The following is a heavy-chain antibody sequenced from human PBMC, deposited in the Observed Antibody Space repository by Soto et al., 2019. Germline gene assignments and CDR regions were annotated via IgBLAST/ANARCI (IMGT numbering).Heavy chain of an antibody. V-gene: IGHV1-2*04. J-gene: IGHJ5*02. CDR3: ARDWKGYCSSTSCRPVNWFDP. CDR2: INPNSGGT. CDR1: GYTFTGYY. Sequence: ASVKVSCKASGYTFTGYYMHWGRQAPGQGLEWMGWINPNSGGTNYAQKFQGWVTMTRDTSISTAYMELSRLRSDDTAVYYCARDWKGYCSSTSCRPVNWFDPWGQGTLVTVSS. D-gene: IGHD2-2*01.